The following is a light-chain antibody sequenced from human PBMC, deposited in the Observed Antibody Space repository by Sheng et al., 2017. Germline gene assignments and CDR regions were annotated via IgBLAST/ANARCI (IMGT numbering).Light chain of an antibody. CDR3: QAYDGRLTAAV. Sequence: QSVLTQPPSVSGAPGQTVTISCTGSSSNIGANYHVHWYQQLPGTAPNSSSMLTPNRPSGVPDRFSGSRSGTSASLAITGLQTEDEADYYCQAYDGRLTAAVFGGGTKLTVL. J-gene: IGLJ2*01. V-gene: IGLV1-40*01. CDR1: SSNIGANYH. CDR2: LTP.